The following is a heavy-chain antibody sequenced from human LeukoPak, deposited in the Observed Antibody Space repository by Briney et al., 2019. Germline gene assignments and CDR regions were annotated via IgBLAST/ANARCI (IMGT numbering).Heavy chain of an antibody. CDR1: GGSLSSRNW. CDR3: ARICSGGSCYVYGMDV. CDR2: IYPSGST. Sequence: SGTLSLTCAVSGGSLSSRNWWSWVRQPPGKGLEWIGEIYPSGSTNYNPSLKSRVTISVDKSKNQFSLKLSFMTAADTAVYYCARICSGGSCYVYGMDVWGQGTTVTVSS. J-gene: IGHJ6*02. D-gene: IGHD2-15*01. V-gene: IGHV4-4*02.